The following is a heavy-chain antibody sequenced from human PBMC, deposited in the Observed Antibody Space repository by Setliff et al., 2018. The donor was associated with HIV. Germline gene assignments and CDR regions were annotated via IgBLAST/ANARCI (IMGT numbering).Heavy chain of an antibody. CDR2: IRSQAYVRTT. J-gene: IGHJ4*02. V-gene: IGHV3-49*04. CDR1: GFTFGDYA. Sequence: PGGSLRLSCTASGFTFGDYAMSWVRQAPGKGLEWVGFIRSQAYVRTTEYAASVKGRFTISRDDSKSIAYLQMNSLKTEDSSMYYCTLLPGTYWGQGTLVTVSS. CDR3: TLLPGTY.